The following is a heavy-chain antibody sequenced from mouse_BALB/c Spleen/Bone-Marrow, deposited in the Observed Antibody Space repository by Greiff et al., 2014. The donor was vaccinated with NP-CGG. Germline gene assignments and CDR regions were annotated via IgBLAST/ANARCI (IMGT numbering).Heavy chain of an antibody. V-gene: IGHV14-3*02. J-gene: IGHJ3*01. D-gene: IGHD3-1*01. Sequence: EVQLVESGAELVKPGASVKLSCTASGFNIKDTYMHWVKQRPEQGLEWIGRIDPANGNTKYDPKFQGKATITAGTSSNTAYLQLSSLTSEDTAVYYCARRAARATGFAYWGQGTLVTVSA. CDR1: GFNIKDTY. CDR2: IDPANGNT. CDR3: ARRAARATGFAY.